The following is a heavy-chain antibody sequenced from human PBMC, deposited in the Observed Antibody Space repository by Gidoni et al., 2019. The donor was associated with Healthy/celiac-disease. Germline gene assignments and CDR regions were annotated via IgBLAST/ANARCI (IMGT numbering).Heavy chain of an antibody. J-gene: IGHJ6*02. CDR3: AKGEGGCTNGVCYLIGYYYYGMDV. Sequence: EVQLLESGGGLVQPGGSLRLSCAASGFTFSSYAMSWVRQAPGKGLEWVSAISGSGGSTYYADSVKGRFPISRENSKNTLYLQMNSLRAEDTAGYYRAKGEGGCTNGVCYLIGYYYYGMDVWGQGTTVTVSS. V-gene: IGHV3-23*01. D-gene: IGHD2-8*01. CDR2: ISGSGGST. CDR1: GFTFSSYA.